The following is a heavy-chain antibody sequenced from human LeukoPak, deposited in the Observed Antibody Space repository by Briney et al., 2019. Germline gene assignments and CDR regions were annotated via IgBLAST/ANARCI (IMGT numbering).Heavy chain of an antibody. Sequence: GGSLRLSCAASGFTFNTYAMSWVRQAPGKGLEWVSAISGSGGSTYYADSVKGRFTISRDNSKNTLYLQMNSLRAEDTAVYYCAKEWFGELNRTVDAFDIWGQGTMVTVSS. CDR1: GFTFNTYA. CDR2: ISGSGGST. CDR3: AKEWFGELNRTVDAFDI. V-gene: IGHV3-23*01. J-gene: IGHJ3*02. D-gene: IGHD3-10*01.